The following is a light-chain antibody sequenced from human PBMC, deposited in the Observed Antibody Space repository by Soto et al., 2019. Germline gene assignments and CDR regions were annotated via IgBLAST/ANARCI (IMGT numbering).Light chain of an antibody. V-gene: IGLV7-43*01. CDR2: STT. CDR1: AGAVTSGYY. CDR3: LLYYGGGVV. J-gene: IGLJ2*01. Sequence: QAVVTQEPSLTVSPGGTVTLTSASSAGAVTSGYYPNWFQQKPGQPPRALIYSTTYKHSWTPARFSGSLLGGKAALTLSGVQPEDEADYYCLLYYGGGVVFGGGTKLTVL.